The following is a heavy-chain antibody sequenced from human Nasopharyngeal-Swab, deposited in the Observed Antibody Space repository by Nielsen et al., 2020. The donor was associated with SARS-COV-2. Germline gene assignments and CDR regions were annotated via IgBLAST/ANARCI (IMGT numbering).Heavy chain of an antibody. CDR2: VSYSGTA. CDR1: GASISSSINY. V-gene: IGHV4-39*07. Sequence: SETLSLTCTVSGASISSSINYWGWIRQSPQKGLEWIGTVSYSGTANYNPSLESRVTISIDKSNTQFSLRLTSVTATDTAIYYCARVLAGCSATSCYLLDWGPGTLVTVSS. CDR3: ARVLAGCSATSCYLLD. J-gene: IGHJ4*02. D-gene: IGHD2-2*01.